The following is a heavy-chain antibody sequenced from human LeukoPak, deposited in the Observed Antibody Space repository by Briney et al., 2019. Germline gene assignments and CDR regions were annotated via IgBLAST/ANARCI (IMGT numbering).Heavy chain of an antibody. V-gene: IGHV3-23*01. J-gene: IGHJ4*02. CDR2: ISGSGGST. CDR3: AKDESSGWQRFDY. Sequence: PGGSLRLSCAASGFTFSDYYMSWVRQAPGKGLEWVSAISGSGGSTYYADSVKGRFTISRDNSKNTLYLQMNSLRAEDTAVYYCAKDESSGWQRFDYWGQGTLVTVSS. D-gene: IGHD6-19*01. CDR1: GFTFSDYY.